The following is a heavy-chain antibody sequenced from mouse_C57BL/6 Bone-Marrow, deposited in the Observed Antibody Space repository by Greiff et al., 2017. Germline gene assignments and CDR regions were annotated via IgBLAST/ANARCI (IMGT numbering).Heavy chain of an antibody. V-gene: IGHV5-2*01. Sequence: EVKVVDSGGGLVQPGESLKLSCESNEYEFPSHDMSWVRKTPEKRLELVAAINSDGGSTYYPDTMERRFIISRDNTKKTLYLQMSSLRSEDTALYYWARLGTGYAMDYWGQGTSVTVSS. CDR2: INSDGGST. J-gene: IGHJ4*01. CDR1: EYEFPSHD. D-gene: IGHD2-14*01. CDR3: ARLGTGYAMDY.